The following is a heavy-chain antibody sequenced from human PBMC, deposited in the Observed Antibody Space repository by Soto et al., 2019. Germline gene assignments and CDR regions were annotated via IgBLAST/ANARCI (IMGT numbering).Heavy chain of an antibody. V-gene: IGHV1-8*01. J-gene: IGHJ4*02. CDR2: MSPNSGRT. CDR3: ARGKRYTNDY. D-gene: IGHD2-2*02. Sequence: QVQLVQSGAEVKKPGASVKVSCKASGYTFSNYDINWVRQATGQGLEWMGWMSPNSGRTGYAQKFQGRVTMTRNTSSSTAYMELSSLRYEDTAVYYCARGKRYTNDYWGQGTLVTVSS. CDR1: GYTFSNYD.